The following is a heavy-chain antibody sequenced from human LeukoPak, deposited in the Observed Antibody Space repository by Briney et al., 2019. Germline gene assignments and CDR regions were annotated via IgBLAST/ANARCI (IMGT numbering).Heavy chain of an antibody. CDR2: ISTSSSYI. D-gene: IGHD5-12*01. Sequence: GGSLRLSCAASGVTFSGYSMNWVRRAPGVVLEWVSSISTSSSYIYYADSVKGRFTISRDKAKNSLYLQMNSLRAEDTAVDYCAREYSGYGDFDYWGQGTLVTVSS. V-gene: IGHV3-21*01. J-gene: IGHJ4*02. CDR3: AREYSGYGDFDY. CDR1: GVTFSGYS.